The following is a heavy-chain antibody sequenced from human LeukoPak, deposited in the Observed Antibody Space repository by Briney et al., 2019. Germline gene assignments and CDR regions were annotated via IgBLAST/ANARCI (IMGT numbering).Heavy chain of an antibody. CDR2: INPSGGGT. Sequence: ASVKVSCKASGYTFTGYYMHWVRQAPGQGLEWMGIINPSGGGTSYAQKFQGRVTMTRDTSTSTVYMELSSLRSEDTAVYYCARDQVGACDYWGQGTLVTVSS. CDR3: ARDQVGACDY. CDR1: GYTFTGYY. D-gene: IGHD1-26*01. J-gene: IGHJ4*02. V-gene: IGHV1-46*01.